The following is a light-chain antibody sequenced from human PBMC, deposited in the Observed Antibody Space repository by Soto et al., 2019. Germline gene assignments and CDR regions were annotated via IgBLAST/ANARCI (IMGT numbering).Light chain of an antibody. CDR2: EGT. CDR1: SRDVGSYNL. Sequence: QSVLTQPASVSGSPGQSITISCTGTSRDVGSYNLVSWYQQHPGNAPKLIIYEGTKRPSGVSYRFSGSKSGNTASLTISGRQEEDEGDYHCCSFAGSSTYVFGTGTQLTVL. CDR3: CSFAGSSTYV. V-gene: IGLV2-23*01. J-gene: IGLJ7*01.